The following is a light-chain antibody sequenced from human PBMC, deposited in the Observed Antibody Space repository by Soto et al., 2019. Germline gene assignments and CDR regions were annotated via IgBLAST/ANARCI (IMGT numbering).Light chain of an antibody. CDR1: QTITTS. CDR3: QQSYRTPLT. Sequence: DIQMTQSPSSLSASVDDRVTITCRARQTITTSLNWYQQKSGEAPKLLIYAASTLQSGVPSRFSGSGSGTDFTLTIASLQVEDSATYYCQQSYRTPLTFGQGTKLEIK. J-gene: IGKJ2*01. CDR2: AAS. V-gene: IGKV1-39*01.